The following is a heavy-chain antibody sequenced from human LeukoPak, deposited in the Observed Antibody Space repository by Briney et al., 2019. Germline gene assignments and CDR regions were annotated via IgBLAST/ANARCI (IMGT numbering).Heavy chain of an antibody. J-gene: IGHJ6*03. CDR1: GYTFTSYD. Sequence: ASVKVSCKASGYTFTSYDINWVRQATGQGLEWMGWMNPNSGNTGYAQKFQGRVTMTRNTSISTAYMELSSLRSEDTAVYYCARAERFLEWLWGYYYYYYYMDVWGKGTTVTVSS. V-gene: IGHV1-8*01. CDR3: ARAERFLEWLWGYYYYYYYMDV. CDR2: MNPNSGNT. D-gene: IGHD3-3*01.